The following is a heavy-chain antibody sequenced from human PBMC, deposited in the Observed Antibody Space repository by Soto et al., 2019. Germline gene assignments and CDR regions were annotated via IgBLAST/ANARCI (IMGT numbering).Heavy chain of an antibody. V-gene: IGHV1-69*13. CDR1: GGTFSSYA. CDR2: IIPIFGTA. CDR3: ARDKGYYDSSGYSGGALHAFDI. J-gene: IGHJ3*02. D-gene: IGHD3-22*01. Sequence: ASVKVSCKASGGTFSSYAISWVRQAPGQGLEWTGGIIPIFGTANYAQKFQGRVTITADESTSTAYMELSSLRSEDTAVYYCARDKGYYDSSGYSGGALHAFDIWGQGTMVTVSS.